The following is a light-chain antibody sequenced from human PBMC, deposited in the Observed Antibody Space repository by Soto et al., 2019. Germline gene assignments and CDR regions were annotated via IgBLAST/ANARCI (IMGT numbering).Light chain of an antibody. CDR2: GAF. J-gene: IGKJ4*01. CDR1: QSVAGN. V-gene: IGKV3-15*01. Sequence: EIVMTQSPATLSVSPGEGATLSCWASQSVAGNLAWYQQKPGQAPRLLIYGAFTRATGIPATFSGSGSGTEFTLTISSLQSEGFAVYYCQQYTKWPLTFGGGTKVEIK. CDR3: QQYTKWPLT.